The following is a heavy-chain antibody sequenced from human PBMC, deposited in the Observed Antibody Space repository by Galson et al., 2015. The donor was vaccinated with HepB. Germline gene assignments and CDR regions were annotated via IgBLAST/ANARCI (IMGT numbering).Heavy chain of an antibody. CDR3: ASLKPLENCGDDCYSGRYFDH. V-gene: IGHV3-48*03. CDR2: MSSTGSTI. J-gene: IGHJ4*02. D-gene: IGHD2-21*02. CDR1: GFTFSSYE. Sequence: SLRLSCAASGFTFSSYEMTWVRQAPGKGLEWISYMSSTGSTIYYAQSVQGRFTISRDNAKKSLILQMNRLRAEDTALYYCASLKPLENCGDDCYSGRYFDHWGQGALVTVSS.